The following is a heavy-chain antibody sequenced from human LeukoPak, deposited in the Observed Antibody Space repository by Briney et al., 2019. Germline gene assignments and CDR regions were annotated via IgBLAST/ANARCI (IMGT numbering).Heavy chain of an antibody. Sequence: SQTLSLTCSVSGGSISWGSNYWSWIRQPPGKGLEWIGYIYYSGSTYYNPSLKRRVTRSVGTSKNQSSTKLSSVPAADTAVYYCARGVLEWELLTHFDYWGQGTQVTVSS. CDR3: ARGVLEWELLTHFDY. V-gene: IGHV4-30-4*08. D-gene: IGHD1-26*01. CDR2: IYYSGST. CDR1: GGSISWGSNY. J-gene: IGHJ4*02.